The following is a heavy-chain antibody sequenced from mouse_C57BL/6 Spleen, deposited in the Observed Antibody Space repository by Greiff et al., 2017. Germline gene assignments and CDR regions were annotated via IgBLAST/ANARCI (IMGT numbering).Heavy chain of an antibody. CDR3: AREEPSYWYFDV. V-gene: IGHV5-16*01. Sequence: EVKLMESEGGLVQPGSSMKLSCTASGFTFSDYYMAWVRQVPEKGLEWVANINYDGSSTYYLDSLKSRFIISRDNAKNILYLQMSSLKSEDTATYYCAREEPSYWYFDVWGTGTTVTVSS. CDR1: GFTFSDYY. CDR2: INYDGSST. J-gene: IGHJ1*03.